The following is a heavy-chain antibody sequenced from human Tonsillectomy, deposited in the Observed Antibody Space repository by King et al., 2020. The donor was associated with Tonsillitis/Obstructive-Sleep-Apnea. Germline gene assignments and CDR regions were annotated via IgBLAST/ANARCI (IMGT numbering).Heavy chain of an antibody. CDR3: AREGDGYYSYYMDV. Sequence: VQLVESGGGLVQPGGSLRLSCAASGFIVSTNYMTWVRQAPGKGLEWVSVIDSGDSTKYADSVKGRFTISRDNSKNTLYLQMNSLRAEDTAVYYCAREGDGYYSYYMDVWGKGTTVNVSS. CDR2: IDSGDST. D-gene: IGHD3-16*01. CDR1: GFIVSTNY. V-gene: IGHV3-66*01. J-gene: IGHJ6*03.